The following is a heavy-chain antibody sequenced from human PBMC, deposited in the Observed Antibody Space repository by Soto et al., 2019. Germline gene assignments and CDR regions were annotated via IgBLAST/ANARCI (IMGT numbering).Heavy chain of an antibody. CDR1: GFTFSNAL. D-gene: IGHD3-22*01. V-gene: IGHV3-15*01. Sequence: GGSLXLSCTASGFTFSNALMTWVRQAPGKGLEWVGRIKSKTDGGTTDYAAPVKGRFTISRDDSKNTMYLQMNSLKTEDTAVYYCTIPRGPMIRPWGQGTLVTVSS. CDR2: IKSKTDGGTT. CDR3: TIPRGPMIRP. J-gene: IGHJ5*02.